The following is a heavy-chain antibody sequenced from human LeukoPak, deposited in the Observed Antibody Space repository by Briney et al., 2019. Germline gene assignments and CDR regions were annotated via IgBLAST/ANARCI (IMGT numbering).Heavy chain of an antibody. CDR1: GYTFTTYW. D-gene: IGHD5-18*01. J-gene: IGHJ4*02. V-gene: IGHV5-51*01. CDR2: FYADDSDI. CDR3: VRAPSRVQVWSPSYFDL. Sequence: GESLNISCQGSGYTFTTYWIGWVRQVPGKGLEWMGVFYADDSDIRYNPSFQGQVTISADKSVSTASLQWSSLKVSDTAMYYCVRAPSRVQVWSPSYFDLWGQGTLVTVSS.